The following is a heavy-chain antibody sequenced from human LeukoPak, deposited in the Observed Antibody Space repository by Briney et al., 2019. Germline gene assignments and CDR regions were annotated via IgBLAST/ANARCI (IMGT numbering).Heavy chain of an antibody. CDR2: IIPIFGTA. CDR1: GGTFSSYA. Sequence: GSSVKVSCKASGGTFSSYAISWVRQAPGQGLEWMGGIIPIFGTANYAQKFQGRVTITADKSTSTAYMELSSLRSEDTAVYYCATPSKGYYNFWSGYSFDCWGQGTLVTVSS. D-gene: IGHD3-3*01. CDR3: ATPSKGYYNFWSGYSFDC. V-gene: IGHV1-69*06. J-gene: IGHJ4*02.